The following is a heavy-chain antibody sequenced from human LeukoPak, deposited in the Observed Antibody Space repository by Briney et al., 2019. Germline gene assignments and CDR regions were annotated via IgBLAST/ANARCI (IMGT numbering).Heavy chain of an antibody. J-gene: IGHJ6*02. D-gene: IGHD3-16*01. V-gene: IGHV4-59*08. CDR3: ARVKATGTFRASYYYGMDV. CDR1: GGSISSYY. Sequence: SETLSLTCTVSGGSISSYYWSWIRQPPGKGLEWIGYIYYSGSTNYNPSLKSRVTISVDTSKNQFSLKLSSVTATDTAVYYCARVKATGTFRASYYYGMDVWGQGTTVTVSS. CDR2: IYYSGST.